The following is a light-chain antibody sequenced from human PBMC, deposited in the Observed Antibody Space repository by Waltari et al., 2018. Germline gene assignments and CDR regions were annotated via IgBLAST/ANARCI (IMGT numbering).Light chain of an antibody. J-gene: IGLJ2*01. CDR3: SSYAGSSKGV. CDR2: PVS. V-gene: IGLV2-23*02. Sequence: QSALTQPASVSGSPGQSITISCTGTSSDVGNYKRVSWYQTHPGKAPKLMIYPVSKRPSGFSDRFSGSKSGDMASRTISGLQPEDEAEYFCSSYAGSSKGVFGGGTKVTVL. CDR1: SSDVGNYKR.